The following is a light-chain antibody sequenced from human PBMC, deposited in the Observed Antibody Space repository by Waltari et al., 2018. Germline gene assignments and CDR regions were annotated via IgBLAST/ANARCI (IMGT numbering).Light chain of an antibody. CDR2: AAS. CDR3: QQSYSTPMYT. Sequence: DIQMTQCPSHLPACVGDRVTITCRASQSISSYLNWYQHKPGKAPKLLIYAASSLQSGVPSRFSGSGSGTDFTLTISSLQPEDFATYYCQQSYSTPMYTFGQGTKLEIK. CDR1: QSISSY. V-gene: IGKV1-39*01. J-gene: IGKJ2*01.